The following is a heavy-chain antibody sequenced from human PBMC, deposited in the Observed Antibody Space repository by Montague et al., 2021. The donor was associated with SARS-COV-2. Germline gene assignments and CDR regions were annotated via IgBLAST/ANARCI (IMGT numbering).Heavy chain of an antibody. V-gene: IGHV6-1*01. CDR2: YN. J-gene: IGHJ6*02. D-gene: IGHD1-1*01. CDR3: TSGREWKYNVMDV. Sequence: YNAYAVSVRGRVTINPDTSKNQFSLQLNSVTPEDTAIYYCTSGREWKYNVMDVWGQGNKVTVSS.